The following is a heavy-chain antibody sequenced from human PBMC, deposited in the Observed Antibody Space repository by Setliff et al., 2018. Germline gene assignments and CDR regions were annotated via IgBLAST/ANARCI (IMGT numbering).Heavy chain of an antibody. D-gene: IGHD1-26*01. CDR1: GYTFTSYG. Sequence: ASVKVSCKASGYTFTSYGISWVRQAPGQGLEWMGWISAYNGNTNYAQKLQGRVTMTTDTSTSTVYMELRSLRSDDTAVYYCARDREGIIVGVPSVWGQGTLVTVSP. CDR3: ARDREGIIVGVPSV. J-gene: IGHJ4*02. V-gene: IGHV1-18*01. CDR2: ISAYNGNT.